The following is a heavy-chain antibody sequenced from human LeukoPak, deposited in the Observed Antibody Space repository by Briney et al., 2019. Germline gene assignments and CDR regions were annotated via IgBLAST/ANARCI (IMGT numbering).Heavy chain of an antibody. Sequence: ASVKVSCKASGYTFTSYDINWVRQATGQGLEWMGWMNPNSGNTGYAQKFQGRVTITRNTSISTAYMELSSLRSEDTAVYYCARVLYDFWSGYFYYWGQGTLVTVSS. CDR3: ARVLYDFWSGYFYY. J-gene: IGHJ4*02. CDR2: MNPNSGNT. V-gene: IGHV1-8*03. D-gene: IGHD3-3*01. CDR1: GYTFTSYD.